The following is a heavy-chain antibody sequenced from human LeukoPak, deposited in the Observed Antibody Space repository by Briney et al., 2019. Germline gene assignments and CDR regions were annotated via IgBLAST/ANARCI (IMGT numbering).Heavy chain of an antibody. J-gene: IGHJ6*03. CDR3: ARDGGYYDFWSGYPMDV. CDR1: GFTFSSYA. D-gene: IGHD3-3*01. V-gene: IGHV3-30*04. CDR2: ISYDGSNK. Sequence: GRSLRLSCAASGFTFSSYAMHWVRQAPGKGLEGVAVISYDGSNKYYADSVKGRFTISRDNSKNTLYLQMNSLRAEATAVYYCARDGGYYDFWSGYPMDVWGKGTTVTVSS.